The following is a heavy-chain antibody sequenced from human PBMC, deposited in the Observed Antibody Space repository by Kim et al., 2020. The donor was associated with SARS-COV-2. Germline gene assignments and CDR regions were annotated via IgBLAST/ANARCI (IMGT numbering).Heavy chain of an antibody. V-gene: IGHV1-18*01. J-gene: IGHJ4*02. CDR2: ISAYNGNT. CDR1: GYTFTSYN. Sequence: ASVKVSCKASGYTFTSYNINWVRQAPGQGLEWMGWISAYNGNTNYAQNLQGRVTMSTDTSTSTAYMELRSLRSDDTAVYYCARVSEEYISSSPSDYWGQGTLVTVSS. D-gene: IGHD6-6*01. CDR3: ARVSEEYISSSPSDY.